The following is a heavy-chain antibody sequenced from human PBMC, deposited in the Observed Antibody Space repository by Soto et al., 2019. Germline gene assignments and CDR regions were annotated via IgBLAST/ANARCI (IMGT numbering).Heavy chain of an antibody. CDR1: GASISSRNQY. CDR3: VRHDATVAVVTRAFDI. Sequence: QVHLEESGPGLVKPSETLSLTCTVSGASISSRNQYWGWIRQPPGKVLEWIGRVYYSGNTYFNPSLNSRVTIPVDTSKNPFSLKLGSVTAVDTAVYYGVRHDATVAVVTRAFDIWGPVTRVTVSS. V-gene: IGHV4-39*01. D-gene: IGHD4-4*01. CDR2: VYYSGNT. J-gene: IGHJ3*02.